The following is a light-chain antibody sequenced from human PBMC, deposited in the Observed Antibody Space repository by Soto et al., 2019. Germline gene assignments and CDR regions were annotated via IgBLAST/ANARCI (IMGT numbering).Light chain of an antibody. Sequence: QSVLTQPASVTEFPGQSITISCTRTSSDVGGYNYVSWYQHHPGKAPELMIYDVTNRPSGVSHRFSGSKSGNSASLTISGLQAEDEADYYCSSYTGSSPSYVFGAGTKVTVL. CDR2: DVT. J-gene: IGLJ1*01. CDR1: SSDVGGYNY. V-gene: IGLV2-14*03. CDR3: SSYTGSSPSYV.